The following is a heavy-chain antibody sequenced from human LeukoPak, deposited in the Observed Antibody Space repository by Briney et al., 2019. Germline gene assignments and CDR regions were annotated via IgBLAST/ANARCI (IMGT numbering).Heavy chain of an antibody. V-gene: IGHV3-53*01. D-gene: IGHD6-19*01. Sequence: GGSLRLSCAASGFXVSSNYISWVRQAPGKGLEWVSIIYSGGSTYYAASVKGRFTISRDNSKNTLYLQMNSLRAEETAVYYCARDRAVAGTGYYYYYGMDVWGQGTTVTVSS. CDR1: GFXVSSNY. CDR2: IYSGGST. CDR3: ARDRAVAGTGYYYYYGMDV. J-gene: IGHJ6*02.